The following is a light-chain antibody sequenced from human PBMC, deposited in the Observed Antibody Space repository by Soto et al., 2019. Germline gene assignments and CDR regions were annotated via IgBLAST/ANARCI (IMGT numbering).Light chain of an antibody. CDR2: EVS. V-gene: IGLV2-14*01. Sequence: QAASVSGSPGEPITMSCTGTSSDVGGYDYVSWYQQFPVRAPQLIIYEVSNRPSGVSIRFSGSKSGNTASLTITGLRAEDEDDYYCQSYTTSSTWVFGGGTKLTVL. CDR3: QSYTTSSTWV. CDR1: SSDVGGYDY. J-gene: IGLJ3*02.